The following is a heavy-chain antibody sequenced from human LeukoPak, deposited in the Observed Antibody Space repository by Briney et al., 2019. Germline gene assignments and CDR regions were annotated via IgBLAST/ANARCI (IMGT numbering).Heavy chain of an antibody. Sequence: SETLSLTCAVYGGSFSGYYWSWIRQPPGKGLEWIGEINHSGSTNYNPSLKSRVTISVDTSKNQFSLKLSSVTAADTAVYYCARVNYYDSSGEFEPWGQGTLVTVSS. V-gene: IGHV4-34*01. D-gene: IGHD3-22*01. CDR1: GGSFSGYY. CDR3: ARVNYYDSSGEFEP. CDR2: INHSGST. J-gene: IGHJ5*02.